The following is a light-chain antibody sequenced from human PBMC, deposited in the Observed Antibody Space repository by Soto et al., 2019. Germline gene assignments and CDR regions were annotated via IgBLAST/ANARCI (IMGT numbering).Light chain of an antibody. CDR1: QSISVW. V-gene: IGKV1-5*03. CDR3: QQYNSYSPT. CDR2: KAS. J-gene: IGKJ1*01. Sequence: DIGQTQSPCTLSASVGHRVTLTCRASQSISVWLAWYQQKAGKAPNLLIYKASRLESGVPSRFSGSGSETEFTLTTTGLQPGDSATYYCQQYNSYSPTVGQGTRWIS.